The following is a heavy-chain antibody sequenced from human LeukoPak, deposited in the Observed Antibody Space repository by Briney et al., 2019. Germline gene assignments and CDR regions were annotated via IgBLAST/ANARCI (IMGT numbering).Heavy chain of an antibody. V-gene: IGHV3-7*01. Sequence: GGSLRLSCAVSRFALTNSWMTWVRQVPGKGLEWVAIINEDGSMKYYMDSVKGRFTISTDDAKNSVYLQMNSLRAEDTAVYYCARDGTRGVTVLDSWGQGTLVTVSS. D-gene: IGHD3-10*01. J-gene: IGHJ5*01. CDR2: INEDGSMK. CDR3: ARDGTRGVTVLDS. CDR1: RFALTNSW.